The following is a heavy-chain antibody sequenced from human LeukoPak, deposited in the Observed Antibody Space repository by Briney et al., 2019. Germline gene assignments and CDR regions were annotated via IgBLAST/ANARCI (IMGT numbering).Heavy chain of an antibody. CDR2: INPSGGST. V-gene: IGHV1-46*01. CDR3: ARDREDCSSTSCYSLFDY. J-gene: IGHJ4*02. CDR1: GYTFTSYY. Sequence: ASMKVSCKASGYTFTSYYMHWVRQAPGQGLEWMGIINPSGGSTSYAQKFQGRVTMTRDMSTSTVYMELSSLRSENTAVYYCARDREDCSSTSCYSLFDYWGQGTLVTVSS. D-gene: IGHD2-2*01.